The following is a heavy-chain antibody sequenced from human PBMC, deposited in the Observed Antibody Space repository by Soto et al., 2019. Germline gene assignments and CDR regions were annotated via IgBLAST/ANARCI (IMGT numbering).Heavy chain of an antibody. J-gene: IGHJ5*02. Sequence: QITLKESGPTLVKPAETLTLTCTFSGFSLSTSGVGVGWICQPPGQPLEWFALIYWDDDKRYSPSFKIRLTITKDTFKNQVVLTMTNMDPIDTTTYFCAHRRGYHSSRYYWYWFDPWGQGTMDTVS. D-gene: IGHD3-22*01. CDR2: IYWDDDK. CDR1: GFSLSTSGVG. CDR3: AHRRGYHSSRYYWYWFDP. V-gene: IGHV2-5*02.